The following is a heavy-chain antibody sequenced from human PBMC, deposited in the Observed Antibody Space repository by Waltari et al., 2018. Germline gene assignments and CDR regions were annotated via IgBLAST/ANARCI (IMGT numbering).Heavy chain of an antibody. CDR3: ARRNLGYAFDI. CDR2: MIPIYGTP. D-gene: IGHD1-26*01. CDR1: GGAFGSYA. J-gene: IGHJ3*02. Sequence: QVQLVQSGAEVKKPGSSVKFCCKASGGAFGSYAITWVRQAPGHGLEWVGGMIPIYGTPNFAQKCQGRVTFTADESTTTAYMELTSLKSEDTAIYYCARRNLGYAFDIWGQGTLVTVSS. V-gene: IGHV1-69*12.